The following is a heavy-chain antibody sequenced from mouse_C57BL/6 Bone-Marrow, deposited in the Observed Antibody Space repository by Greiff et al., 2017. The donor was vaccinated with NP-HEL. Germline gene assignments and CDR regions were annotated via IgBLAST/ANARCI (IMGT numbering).Heavy chain of an antibody. CDR1: GFNIKDDY. D-gene: IGHD1-1*01. J-gene: IGHJ2*01. CDR2: IDPENGDT. CDR3: TTKLRSFDY. Sequence: EVKLVESGAELVRPGASVKLSCTASGFNIKDDYMHWVKQRPEQGLEWIGWIDPENGDTEYASKFQGKATITADTSSNTAYLQLSSLTSKDTAVYYCTTKLRSFDYWGQGTTLTVSS. V-gene: IGHV14-4*01.